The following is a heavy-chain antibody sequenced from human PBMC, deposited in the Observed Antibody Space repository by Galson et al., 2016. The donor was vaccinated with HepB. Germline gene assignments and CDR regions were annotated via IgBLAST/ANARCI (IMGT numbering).Heavy chain of an antibody. J-gene: IGHJ4*02. D-gene: IGHD2-21*02. Sequence: QSGAEVKKPGDSLRISCRASGYSFTSHWIGWVRQVPGKGLEWLGIIYPGDSDTKYNPSCQGQVTISVDKSINTAFLQRNSLNVSDSAMYYCARSRVGGDYVYFDYWGQGTLATVSS. CDR2: IYPGDSDT. V-gene: IGHV5-51*01. CDR1: GYSFTSHW. CDR3: ARSRVGGDYVYFDY.